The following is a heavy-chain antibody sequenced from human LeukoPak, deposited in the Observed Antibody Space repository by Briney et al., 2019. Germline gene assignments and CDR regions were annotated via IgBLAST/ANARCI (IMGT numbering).Heavy chain of an antibody. D-gene: IGHD6-19*01. V-gene: IGHV3-23*01. J-gene: IGHJ4*01. CDR3: AKGIYSSGWSYFDY. CDR1: GFTFSNSA. Sequence: PGGSLRLSCAASGFTFSNSAMSWVRQAPGEGLEWVSTLSGSGITTYYADSVKGRFTISRDNSKNTLYLQMNSLRAEDTAVYYCAKGIYSSGWSYFDYWGHGTLVTSPQ. CDR2: LSGSGITT.